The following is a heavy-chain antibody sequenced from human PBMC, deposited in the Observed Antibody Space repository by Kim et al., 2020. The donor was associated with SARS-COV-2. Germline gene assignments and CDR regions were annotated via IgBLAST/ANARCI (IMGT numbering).Heavy chain of an antibody. CDR3: AKLDYYDSSGPYFTYFDY. D-gene: IGHD3-22*01. Sequence: QGRVTITADKSTSTAYMELSSLRSEDTAVYYCAKLDYYDSSGPYFTYFDYWGQGTLVTVSS. V-gene: IGHV1-69*02. J-gene: IGHJ4*02.